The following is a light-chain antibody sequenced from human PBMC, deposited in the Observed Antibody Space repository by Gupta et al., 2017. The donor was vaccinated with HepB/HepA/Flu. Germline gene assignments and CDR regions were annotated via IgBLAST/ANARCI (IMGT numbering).Light chain of an antibody. CDR3: AAFDDGRSGVV. V-gene: IGLV1-47*01. J-gene: IGLJ2*01. Sequence: SVLTQPPSASGPPGQRVTISCSGSSSNIGSNYVFWYQQFPGTAPKLLIYRNNQRSSVVPDRFSGSKSGTSASLSITGLRAEDDADYYCAAFDDGRSGVVLGGGTKLTVL. CDR2: RNN. CDR1: SSNIGSNY.